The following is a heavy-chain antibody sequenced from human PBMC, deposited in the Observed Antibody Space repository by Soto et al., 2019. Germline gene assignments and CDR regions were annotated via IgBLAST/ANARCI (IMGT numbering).Heavy chain of an antibody. CDR1: GGSLNSGDRY. CDR2: IHFSGTI. Sequence: QVQVQESGPGLVKPSQTLSLTCTVSGGSLNSGDRYWSWIRQLPGKGLEWIGCIHFSGTIYYNPSLKSRVSISVDTSQNQFSLRLTSVTATDTAIYYCASGGDAYKAGYWGQGTLVTVSS. V-gene: IGHV4-30-4*08. D-gene: IGHD2-21*01. CDR3: ASGGDAYKAGY. J-gene: IGHJ4*02.